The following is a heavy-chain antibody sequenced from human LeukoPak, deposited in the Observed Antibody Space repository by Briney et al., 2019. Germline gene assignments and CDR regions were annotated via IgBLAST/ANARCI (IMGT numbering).Heavy chain of an antibody. D-gene: IGHD6-13*01. CDR2: ISGSGGST. Sequence: ESGGSLRLSCAASGFTFSSYAMSWVRQAPGKGLEWVSAISGSGGSTYYADSVKGRFTISRDNSKNTLYLQMNSLRAEDTAVYYCAKDYELGAGNGDWGQGTLVTVSS. J-gene: IGHJ4*02. CDR3: AKDYELGAGNGD. CDR1: GFTFSSYA. V-gene: IGHV3-23*01.